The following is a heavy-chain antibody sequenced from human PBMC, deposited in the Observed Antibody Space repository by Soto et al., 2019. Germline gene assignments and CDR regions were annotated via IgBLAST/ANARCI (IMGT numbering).Heavy chain of an antibody. CDR3: ARDWAGAAVAQDYYYGMDV. J-gene: IGHJ6*02. D-gene: IGHD6-13*01. CDR2: ISYDGSNK. Sequence: PGGSLRLSCAASGFTFSDYAMHWVRQAPDKGLEWVAVISYDGSNKYYADSVKGRFTISRDNSKNTLYLQMNSLRAEETTMYYCARDWAGAAVAQDYYYGMDVWGQGTTVTVSS. V-gene: IGHV3-30-3*01. CDR1: GFTFSDYA.